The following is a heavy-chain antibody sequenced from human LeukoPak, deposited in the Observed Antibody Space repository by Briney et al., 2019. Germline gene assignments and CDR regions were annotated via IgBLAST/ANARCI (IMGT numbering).Heavy chain of an antibody. CDR3: ARVIPRRNYGDYDN. CDR1: GGSISSGGYY. V-gene: IGHV4-31*03. D-gene: IGHD4-17*01. CDR2: IYYSGST. J-gene: IGHJ4*02. Sequence: PSQTLSLTCTVSGGSISSGGYYWSWIRQHPGKGLEWIGYIYYSGSTYYNPSLKSRVTISVDTSKNQFSLKLSSVTAADTAVYYCARVIPRRNYGDYDNWGQGTLVTVSS.